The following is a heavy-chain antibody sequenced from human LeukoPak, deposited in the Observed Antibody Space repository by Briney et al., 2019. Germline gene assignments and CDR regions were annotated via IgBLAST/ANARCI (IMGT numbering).Heavy chain of an antibody. V-gene: IGHV3-23*01. CDR2: ISGSGDTT. Sequence: GGSLRLSCAASGFTFSSYAMSWVRQAPGKGLEWVSVISGSGDTTYYTDSVKGRFTISRDNAKNSLYLQMNSLRAEDTAVYYCARDKEEAYYYDSSGYQFDYWGQGTLVTVSS. CDR3: ARDKEEAYYYDSSGYQFDY. CDR1: GFTFSSYA. J-gene: IGHJ4*02. D-gene: IGHD3-22*01.